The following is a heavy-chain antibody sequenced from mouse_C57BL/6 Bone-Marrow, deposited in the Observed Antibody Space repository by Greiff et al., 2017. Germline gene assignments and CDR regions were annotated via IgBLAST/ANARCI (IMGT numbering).Heavy chain of an antibody. V-gene: IGHV1-69*01. CDR1: GYTFTSYW. CDR2: IDPSDSYT. J-gene: IGHJ4*01. D-gene: IGHD1-1*01. CDR3: ALYDYGSSDGYAMDY. Sequence: QVQLQQPGAELVMPGASVKLSCKASGYTFTSYWMHWVKQRPGQGLEWIGEIDPSDSYTNYNQKFKGKSTLTVDKSSSTAYLQFSSLTSEDSAVYYCALYDYGSSDGYAMDYWGQGTSVTVTS.